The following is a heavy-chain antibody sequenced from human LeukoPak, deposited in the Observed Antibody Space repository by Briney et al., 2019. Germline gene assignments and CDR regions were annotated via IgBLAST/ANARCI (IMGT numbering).Heavy chain of an antibody. CDR1: GFTFSDYY. Sequence: PGGSLRLSCAASGFTFSDYYMSWIRQAPGKGLEWVSYISSSGSTIYYADSVKGRFTISRDNAKDSLYLQMNSLRAEDTAVYYCARDYYDSSGYSFDYWGQGTLVTVSS. CDR2: ISSSGSTI. J-gene: IGHJ4*02. CDR3: ARDYYDSSGYSFDY. V-gene: IGHV3-11*01. D-gene: IGHD3-22*01.